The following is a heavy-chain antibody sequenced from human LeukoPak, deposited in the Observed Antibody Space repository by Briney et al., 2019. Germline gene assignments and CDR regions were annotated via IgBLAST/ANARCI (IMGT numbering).Heavy chain of an antibody. CDR1: GGTFSSYA. D-gene: IGHD5-24*01. Sequence: SVKVSCKASGGTFSSYAISWVRQAPGQGLEWMGGIIPIFGTANYAQKFQGRVTITTDEFTSTAYMELSSLRSEDTAVYYCARGAGEMATIYTFDYWGQGTLVTVSS. CDR2: IIPIFGTA. CDR3: ARGAGEMATIYTFDY. V-gene: IGHV1-69*05. J-gene: IGHJ4*02.